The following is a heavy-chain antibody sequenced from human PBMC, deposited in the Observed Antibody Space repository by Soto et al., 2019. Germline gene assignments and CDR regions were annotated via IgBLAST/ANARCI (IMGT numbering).Heavy chain of an antibody. D-gene: IGHD6-13*01. J-gene: IGHJ4*02. CDR2: ISDYNGNT. V-gene: IGHV1-18*01. Sequence: QVQLVQSGAEAKKPGASVKVSCKASGYTFTSYGISWVRQAPGQGLEWMGWISDYNGNTNYAQKLQXXXTXXTCTSTSTACMEPRSPRSDDTAVYSCARYPPTRASAGREDYWGQGTLVTVSS. CDR1: GYTFTSYG. CDR3: ARYPPTRASAGREDY.